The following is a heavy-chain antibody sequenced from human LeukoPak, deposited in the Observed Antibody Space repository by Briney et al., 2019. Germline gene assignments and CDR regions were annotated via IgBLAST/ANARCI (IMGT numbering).Heavy chain of an antibody. J-gene: IGHJ4*02. Sequence: PGGSLRLSCAASGFTFSSYAMSWVRQAPGKGLEWVSAISGSGGSTYYADSVKGRFTISRDNSKNTLYLQMNSLRAEDTAVYYCAREPRYSSIWLVDYWGQGTLVTVSS. CDR1: GFTFSSYA. CDR3: AREPRYSSIWLVDY. CDR2: ISGSGGST. D-gene: IGHD6-13*01. V-gene: IGHV3-23*01.